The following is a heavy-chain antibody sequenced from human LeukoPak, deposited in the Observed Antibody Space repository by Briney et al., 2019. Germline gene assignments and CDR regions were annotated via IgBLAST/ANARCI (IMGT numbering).Heavy chain of an antibody. D-gene: IGHD3-10*01. CDR1: GFAFSSYE. J-gene: IGHJ6*02. CDR3: AREGVRGMDV. Sequence: PGGSLRLSCAASGFAFSSYEMNWVRQAPGKGLEWVSYISSSGSTIYYADSVKGRFTISRDNAKNSLYLQMNSLRAEDTAVYYCAREGVRGMDVWGQGTTVTVSS. V-gene: IGHV3-48*03. CDR2: ISSSGSTI.